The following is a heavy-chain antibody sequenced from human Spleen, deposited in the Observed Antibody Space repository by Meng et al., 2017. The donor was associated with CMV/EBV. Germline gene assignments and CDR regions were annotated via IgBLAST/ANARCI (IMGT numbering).Heavy chain of an antibody. CDR3: AKDFTYSGYNSYFDY. J-gene: IGHJ4*02. CDR1: GVTFSSHG. Sequence: SGVTFSSHGMHWVRQAPGKGLEWLAVISSHGNNKYYADSVRGRFTISRDNSKNTLYLQMSSLRAEDTAVYYCAKDFTYSGYNSYFDYWGQGTLVTVSS. CDR2: ISSHGNNK. D-gene: IGHD5-12*01. V-gene: IGHV3-33*06.